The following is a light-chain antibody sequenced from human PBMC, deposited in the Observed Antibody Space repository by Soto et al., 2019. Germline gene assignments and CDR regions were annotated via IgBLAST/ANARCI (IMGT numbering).Light chain of an antibody. CDR1: QTISTW. CDR3: QQYTNTNNPWM. J-gene: IGKJ2*01. V-gene: IGKV1-5*01. Sequence: DIQVSQSPPTLSASVGDGVTITCRASQTISTWMAWYQQKPGKAPKLLVYDASTLQSGVASRFSGSGSGTEFTLIISGLQPDDSATYYCQQYTNTNNPWMFGQGTK. CDR2: DAS.